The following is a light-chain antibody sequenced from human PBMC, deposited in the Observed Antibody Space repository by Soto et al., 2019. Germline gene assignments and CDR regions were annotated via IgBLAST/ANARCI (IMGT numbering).Light chain of an antibody. Sequence: SYELTKPPSVSVSPGQTASITCSGDKLGDKYACWYQQKPGQSPVLVIYQDSKRPSGIPERFSGSSSGNTATLTISGTQAMDEADYYCQAWGSSTGVFGGGTKVTVL. J-gene: IGLJ2*01. V-gene: IGLV3-1*01. CDR3: QAWGSSTGV. CDR2: QDS. CDR1: KLGDKY.